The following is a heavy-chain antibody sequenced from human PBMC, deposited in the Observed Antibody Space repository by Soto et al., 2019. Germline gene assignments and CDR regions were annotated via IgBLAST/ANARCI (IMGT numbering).Heavy chain of an antibody. CDR3: ARDQLEGNWFDP. Sequence: QLQLQESGSGLVRPSQTLSLTCAVSGGSISSGGYSWNWIRQPPGKGLEWIGYIYHSGSTLYNPFLKSRDTISVDKSKIQFSLKLTSVTAADTAVYYCARDQLEGNWFDPWGQGTLVTVSS. CDR2: IYHSGST. CDR1: GGSISSGGYS. J-gene: IGHJ5*02. V-gene: IGHV4-30-2*01. D-gene: IGHD1-1*01.